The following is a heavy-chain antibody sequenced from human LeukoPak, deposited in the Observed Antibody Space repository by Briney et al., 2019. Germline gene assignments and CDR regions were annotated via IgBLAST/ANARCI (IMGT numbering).Heavy chain of an antibody. V-gene: IGHV3-20*04. Sequence: PGGSLRLSCAASGFTFDDYGMSWVRQAPGKGLGWVSGINWNGDSTGYADSVKGRFTISRDNAKNSLYLQMNSLRAEDTALYYCAKEGEIAVAGSLDYWGQGTLVTVSS. D-gene: IGHD6-19*01. CDR2: INWNGDST. CDR1: GFTFDDYG. CDR3: AKEGEIAVAGSLDY. J-gene: IGHJ4*02.